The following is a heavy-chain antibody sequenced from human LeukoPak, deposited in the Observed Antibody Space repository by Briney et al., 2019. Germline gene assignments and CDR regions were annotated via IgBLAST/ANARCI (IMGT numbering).Heavy chain of an antibody. D-gene: IGHD6-6*01. CDR3: ARDLNIAARISGWYFDL. Sequence: SETLSLTCTVSGGSISSGSYYWSWIRQPAGKGLEWIGRIYTSGSTNYNPSLKSRVTISVDTSKNQFSLKLSSVTAADTAVYYCARDLNIAARISGWYFDLWGRGTLVTVSS. V-gene: IGHV4-61*02. CDR2: IYTSGST. J-gene: IGHJ2*01. CDR1: GGSISSGSYY.